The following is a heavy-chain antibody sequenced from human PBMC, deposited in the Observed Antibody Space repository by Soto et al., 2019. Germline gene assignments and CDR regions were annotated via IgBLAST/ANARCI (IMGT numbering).Heavy chain of an antibody. J-gene: IGHJ6*02. D-gene: IGHD6-6*01. CDR1: GFTFTSSA. Sequence: QMQLVQSGPEVKKPGTSVKVSCKASGFTFTSSAVQWVRQARGQRLEWIGWIVVGSGNTNYAQKSQERVTITRDRHTSTADRELSSLRSEDKAVYDGAAELVEQQLVRGRDADGMDVWGQGTTGTVSS. CDR2: IVVGSGNT. V-gene: IGHV1-58*01. CDR3: AAELVEQQLVRGRDADGMDV.